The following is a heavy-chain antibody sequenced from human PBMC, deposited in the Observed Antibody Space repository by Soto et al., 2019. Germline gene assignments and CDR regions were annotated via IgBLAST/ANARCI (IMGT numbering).Heavy chain of an antibody. CDR2: MNPNSGNT. CDR1: ESPFMNYD. CDR3: VRMASSGTLNWFDP. V-gene: IGHV1-8*01. Sequence: GSVKVSCKASESPFMNYDISLVRQATGQGLEWMGWMNPNSGNTGYALKFQGRVSMTRNTSIYTVYLELSSLASDDTAVYYCVRMASSGTLNWFDPWGQGTLVTVSS. D-gene: IGHD1-1*01. J-gene: IGHJ5*02.